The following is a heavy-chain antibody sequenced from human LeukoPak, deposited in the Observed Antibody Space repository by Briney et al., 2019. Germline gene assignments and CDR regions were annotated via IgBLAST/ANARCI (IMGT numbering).Heavy chain of an antibody. CDR3: AKEGVQTPTDWYFDL. V-gene: IGHV3-9*01. CDR1: GFTFDDYA. D-gene: IGHD3-16*01. CDR2: ISSNSENR. J-gene: IGHJ2*01. Sequence: GGSLRLSCVASGFTFDDYAMHWVRQAPGKGLEWVSGISSNSENRGYADSVKGRFTISRDNSKNTVYLQMNSLRAEDTAVYYCAKEGVQTPTDWYFDLWGRGTLVTVSS.